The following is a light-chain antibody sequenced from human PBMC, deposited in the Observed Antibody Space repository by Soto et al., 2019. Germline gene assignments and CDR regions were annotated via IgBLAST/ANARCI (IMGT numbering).Light chain of an antibody. J-gene: IGKJ1*01. CDR3: QQRSNWPRT. CDR2: GAS. CDR1: QSVSNNY. V-gene: IGKV3-11*01. Sequence: EIVLTQSPGTLSLSPGERATLSCRASQSVSNNYVAWYQQKPGQAPRLLIYGASNRATGIPARFSGSGSGTDFTLTISSLEPEDFAVYYCQQRSNWPRTFGQGTKVDIK.